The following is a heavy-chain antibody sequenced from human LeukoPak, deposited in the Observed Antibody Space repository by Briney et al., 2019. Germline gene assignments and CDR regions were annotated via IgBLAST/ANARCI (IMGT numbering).Heavy chain of an antibody. Sequence: SQTLSLTCAISGDSVSSNSAAWNWIRQSPSRGLEWLGRTYYRSKWYNDYAVSVKSRITINPDTSKNQFSLQLNSVTPEDTAVYYCARDALGYCSGGSCYSPTYSPQNGMDVWGQGTTVTVSS. D-gene: IGHD2-15*01. J-gene: IGHJ6*02. CDR3: ARDALGYCSGGSCYSPTYSPQNGMDV. CDR1: GDSVSSNSAA. V-gene: IGHV6-1*01. CDR2: TYYRSKWYN.